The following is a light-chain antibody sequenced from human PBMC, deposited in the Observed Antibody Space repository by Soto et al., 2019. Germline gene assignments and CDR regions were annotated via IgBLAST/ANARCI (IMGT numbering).Light chain of an antibody. Sequence: EIVMTQSPATLSVSPGERATLSCRASQSVSSNLAWYQQKPGQAPRLLMYGASTRATAIPARFSGSGSGTEFTLTINSLQSEDFATYYCQQYKSFSLTFGGGTRVEVK. CDR2: GAS. CDR3: QQYKSFSLT. J-gene: IGKJ4*01. CDR1: QSVSSN. V-gene: IGKV3-15*01.